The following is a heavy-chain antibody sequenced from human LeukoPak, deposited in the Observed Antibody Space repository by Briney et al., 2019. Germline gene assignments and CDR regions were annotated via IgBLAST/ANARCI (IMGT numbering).Heavy chain of an antibody. CDR2: ITTTVGDT. D-gene: IGHD3-9*01. J-gene: IGHJ5*02. Sequence: GGSLRLSCVASGFTFTDYAMTWVRQPPGRRLEWVSTITTTVGDTHYADSVKGRFTISRDNSKNTLYLQMNSLRAEDTAVYYCAYYDILTGVNWFDPWGQGTLVTVSS. CDR1: GFTFTDYA. V-gene: IGHV3-23*01. CDR3: AYYDILTGVNWFDP.